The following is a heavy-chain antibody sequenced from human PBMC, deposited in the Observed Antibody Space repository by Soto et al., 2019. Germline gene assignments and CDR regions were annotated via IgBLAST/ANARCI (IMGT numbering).Heavy chain of an antibody. CDR3: AKELAAAGTGYYYGMDV. D-gene: IGHD6-13*01. CDR2: ISWNSGSI. J-gene: IGHJ6*02. V-gene: IGHV3-9*01. Sequence: SLRLSCAASGFTFDDYAMHWVRQAPGKGLEWVSGISWNSGSIGYADSVKGRFTISRDNAKNSLYLQMNSLRAEDTALYYCAKELAAAGTGYYYGMDVWGQGTTLTVSS. CDR1: GFTFDDYA.